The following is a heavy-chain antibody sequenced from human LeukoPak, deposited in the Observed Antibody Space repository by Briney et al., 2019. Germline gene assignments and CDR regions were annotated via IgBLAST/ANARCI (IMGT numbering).Heavy chain of an antibody. CDR3: ASYSGYGGRYFDY. CDR2: IYYSGST. Sequence: PSETLSLTCTVSGGSISSSSYYWGWIRQPPGKGLEWIGSIYYSGSTYYNPSLKSRVTISVDTSKNQFSLKLSSVTAADTAVYYCASYSGYGGRYFDYWGQGTLVTVSS. J-gene: IGHJ4*02. CDR1: GGSISSSSYY. D-gene: IGHD5-12*01. V-gene: IGHV4-39*07.